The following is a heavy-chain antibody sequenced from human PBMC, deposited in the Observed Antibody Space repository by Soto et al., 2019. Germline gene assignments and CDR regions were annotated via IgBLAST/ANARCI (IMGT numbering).Heavy chain of an antibody. CDR2: ISYSATP. CDR3: ARGSVGSGWKFDF. Sequence: LSLTCSVSGDSLSTYFWSWIRQPPGKGLEWIGYISYSATPNYNPALKSRVIISIDTSKSQFSLKVNSVTAADTALYYCARGSVGSGWKFDFWGQGILVTVSS. CDR1: GDSLSTYF. J-gene: IGHJ4*02. D-gene: IGHD3-22*01. V-gene: IGHV4-59*01.